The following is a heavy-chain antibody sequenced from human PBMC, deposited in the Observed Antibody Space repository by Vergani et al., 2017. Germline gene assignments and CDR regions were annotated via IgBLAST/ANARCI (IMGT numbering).Heavy chain of an antibody. CDR3: ARHGPNPYVDTAMVYNWFDP. Sequence: QLQLQESGPGLVKPSETLSLTCTVSGGSISSSSYYWGWIRQPXGKGLEWIGSIYYSGSTYYNPSLKSRVTISVDTSKNQFSLKLSLVTAADTAVYYGARHGPNPYVDTAMVYNWFDPWGQGTLVTVSS. J-gene: IGHJ5*02. CDR2: IYYSGST. V-gene: IGHV4-39*01. CDR1: GGSISSSSYY. D-gene: IGHD5-18*01.